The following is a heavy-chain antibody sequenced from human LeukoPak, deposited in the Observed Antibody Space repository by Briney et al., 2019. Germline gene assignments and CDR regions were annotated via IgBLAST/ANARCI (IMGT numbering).Heavy chain of an antibody. CDR3: ARGSGYYGSGSTYDY. CDR2: IYYSGCT. V-gene: IGHV4-59*01. D-gene: IGHD3-10*01. J-gene: IGHJ4*02. Sequence: SETLSLTCTVSGGSISSYYWSWIRQPPGKGLEWIGYIYYSGCTNYNPSLKSRVTISVDTSKNQFSLKLSSVTAADTAVYYCARGSGYYGSGSTYDYWGQGTLVTVSS. CDR1: GGSISSYY.